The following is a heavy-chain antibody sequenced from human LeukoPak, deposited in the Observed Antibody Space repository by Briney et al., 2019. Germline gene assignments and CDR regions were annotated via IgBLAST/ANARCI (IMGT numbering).Heavy chain of an antibody. Sequence: GGSLRLSCAASGFTFSSYAMSWVRQAPGKGLEWDSVISDSGGSTYYADSVKGRFTISRDNSKNTLYLQMNSLRAEDTAVYYCAKDRPITIHWYFDLWGRGTLVTVSS. V-gene: IGHV3-23*01. CDR3: AKDRPITIHWYFDL. D-gene: IGHD3-9*01. CDR1: GFTFSSYA. J-gene: IGHJ2*01. CDR2: ISDSGGST.